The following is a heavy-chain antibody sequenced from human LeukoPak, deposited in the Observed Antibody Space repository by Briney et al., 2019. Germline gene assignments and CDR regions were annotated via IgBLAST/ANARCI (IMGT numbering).Heavy chain of an antibody. D-gene: IGHD2-15*01. CDR3: ARVRDCSGGSCPSEYYYMDV. J-gene: IGHJ6*03. CDR1: GGTFSSYA. V-gene: IGHV1-69*05. CDR2: IIPIFGTA. Sequence: SVKVSCKASGGTFSSYAISWVRQAPGQGLEWMGGIIPIFGTANYAQKFQGRVTITTDESTSTAYMELSSLRSEDTAVYYCARVRDCSGGSCPSEYYYMDVWGKGTTVTVSS.